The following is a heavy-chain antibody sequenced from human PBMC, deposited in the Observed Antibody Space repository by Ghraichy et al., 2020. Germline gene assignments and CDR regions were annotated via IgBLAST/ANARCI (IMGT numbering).Heavy chain of an antibody. Sequence: SETLSLTCTVSGGSINRYYWSWIRQPPGKGLEWIEYNSYSGSSNYNPSLKSRGTISVDTSKNQFSLKLRSVTAADTAVYYCARLRISSTAATFDYWGQGTLVTVSS. D-gene: IGHD6-6*01. V-gene: IGHV4-59*01. CDR3: ARLRISSTAATFDY. CDR1: GGSINRYY. J-gene: IGHJ4*02. CDR2: NSYSGSS.